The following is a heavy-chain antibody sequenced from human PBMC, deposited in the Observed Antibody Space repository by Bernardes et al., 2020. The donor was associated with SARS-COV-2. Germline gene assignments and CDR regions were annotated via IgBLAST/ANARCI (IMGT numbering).Heavy chain of an antibody. CDR3: AKTPPSTVTTEPYFFDS. V-gene: IGHV3-30*18. CDR2: IAYDGRRQ. D-gene: IGHD4-17*01. Sequence: GGSLRLSCVASGFTFSSYGMHWVRQAPGPGLEWVAVIAYDGRRQYYADSVKGRFTISRDNSKNTLFLEMDSLRSEDSAVYYCAKTPPSTVTTEPYFFDSWGQGTLVTVSS. CDR1: GFTFSSYG. J-gene: IGHJ4*02.